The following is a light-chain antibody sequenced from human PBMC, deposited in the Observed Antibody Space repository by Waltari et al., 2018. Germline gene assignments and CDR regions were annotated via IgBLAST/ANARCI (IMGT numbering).Light chain of an antibody. CDR1: QSVSRA. V-gene: IGKV3-20*01. J-gene: IGKJ1*01. CDR2: GAS. Sequence: EIVLTQSPGTLSLSLGERATLSCRASQSVSRALAWYQQKPGQAPRLLIYGASTRATDIPDRFSGSGSGTDFSLTSSRLEPDDFAVYYCQHYLRLPVTFGQGTTVEI. CDR3: QHYLRLPVT.